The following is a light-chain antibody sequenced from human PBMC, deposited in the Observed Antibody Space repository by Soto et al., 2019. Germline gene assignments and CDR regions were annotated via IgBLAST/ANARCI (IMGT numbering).Light chain of an antibody. Sequence: DIQMTQSPSTLSASVGERVTITCRASQSVSNWWAWYQQKPGKAPNLLIYDVSSFESGVPSRFSGSGSGTEFILTISSLQPDDFATYYCQQYDRYSWTFGQGTKVEMK. CDR3: QQYDRYSWT. CDR1: QSVSNW. CDR2: DVS. V-gene: IGKV1-5*01. J-gene: IGKJ1*01.